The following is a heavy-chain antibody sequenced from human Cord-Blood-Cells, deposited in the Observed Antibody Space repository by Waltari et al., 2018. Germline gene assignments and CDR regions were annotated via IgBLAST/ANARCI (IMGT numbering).Heavy chain of an antibody. CDR1: GGTFTSYA. CDR2: IIPIFGTA. V-gene: IGHV1-69*01. D-gene: IGHD6-13*01. J-gene: IGHJ6*02. Sequence: QVQLVQSAAAVKKPGSSVKVTFKASGGTFTSYAIRRVRPAPGPGPEWMGGIIPIFGTANYAQKFQGRVTITADESTSTAYMELSSLRSEDTAGYYCASRRYSSSWYVRYYYGMDVWGQGTTVTVSS. CDR3: ASRRYSSSWYVRYYYGMDV.